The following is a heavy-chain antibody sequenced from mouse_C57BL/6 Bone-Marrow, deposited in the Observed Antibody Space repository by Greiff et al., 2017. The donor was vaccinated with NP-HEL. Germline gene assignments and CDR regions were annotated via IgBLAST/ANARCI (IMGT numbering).Heavy chain of an antibody. CDR3: TKHGGDSNSAGAWFAY. D-gene: IGHD2-5*01. J-gene: IGHJ3*01. Sequence: VKLMESGPGLVAPSQSLSITCTVSGFSLTSDGVDWVRQPPGKGLEWLGVIWGGGSTNYNSSLKSRLSISKDNSKSQVYLQMNSLQAEDTAMYYCTKHGGDSNSAGAWFAYWGQGTLVTVSA. CDR2: IWGGGST. CDR1: GFSLTSDG. V-gene: IGHV2-9*01.